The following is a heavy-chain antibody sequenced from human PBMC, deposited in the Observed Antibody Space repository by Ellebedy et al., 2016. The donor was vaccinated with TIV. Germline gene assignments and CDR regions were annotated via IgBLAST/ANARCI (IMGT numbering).Heavy chain of an antibody. CDR3: ASQVPDYGDYASSYYYYGMDV. CDR2: IIPIFGTA. CDR1: GGTFSSYA. D-gene: IGHD4-17*01. V-gene: IGHV1-69*13. Sequence: AASVKVSCKASGGTFSSYAISWVRQAPGQGLEWMGGIIPIFGTANYAQKFQGRVTITADESTSTAYMELSSLRSEDTAVYYCASQVPDYGDYASSYYYYGMDVWGQGTTVTVSS. J-gene: IGHJ6*02.